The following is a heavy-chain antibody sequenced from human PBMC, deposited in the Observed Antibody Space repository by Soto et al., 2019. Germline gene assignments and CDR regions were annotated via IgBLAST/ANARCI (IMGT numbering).Heavy chain of an antibody. Sequence: QVQLVQSGAEVKKPGASVKVSCKVSGHTLTEFSIHWVRQAPGKGLEWMGGFDPEDGETIYAQKCQGSVTMTEDTSTDSAYMELSSLRSEDTAVYYCAAGGTRWLPSPFDYWGQGTLVTVSS. V-gene: IGHV1-24*01. CDR3: AAGGTRWLPSPFDY. J-gene: IGHJ4*02. CDR2: FDPEDGET. D-gene: IGHD1-1*01. CDR1: GHTLTEFS.